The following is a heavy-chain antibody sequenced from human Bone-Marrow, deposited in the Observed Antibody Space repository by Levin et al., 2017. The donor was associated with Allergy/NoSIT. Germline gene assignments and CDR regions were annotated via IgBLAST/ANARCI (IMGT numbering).Heavy chain of an antibody. CDR2: INHSGST. Sequence: SETLSLTCAVYGGSFSGYYWSWIRQPPGKGLEWIGEINHSGSTNYNPSLKSRVTISVDTSKNQFSLKLSSVTAADTAVYYCARDSRHSYGRPLYYYYGMDVWGQGTTVTVSS. D-gene: IGHD5-18*01. V-gene: IGHV4-34*01. J-gene: IGHJ6*02. CDR3: ARDSRHSYGRPLYYYYGMDV. CDR1: GGSFSGYY.